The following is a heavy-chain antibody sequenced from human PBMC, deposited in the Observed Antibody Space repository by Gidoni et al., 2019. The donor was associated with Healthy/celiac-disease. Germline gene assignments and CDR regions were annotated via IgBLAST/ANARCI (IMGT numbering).Heavy chain of an antibody. V-gene: IGHV3-23*01. D-gene: IGHD6-19*01. Sequence: EVQLLESGGGLVQPGGSLRLPCAASGFTFSSDAMSWVRQAPGKVLECVSAISGSGGSTYYADSVKGRFTISRDNSKNTLYLQMNSLRAEDTAVYYCAKDRAVVAVAGPTGIDYWGQGTLVTVSS. J-gene: IGHJ4*02. CDR2: ISGSGGST. CDR3: AKDRAVVAVAGPTGIDY. CDR1: GFTFSSDA.